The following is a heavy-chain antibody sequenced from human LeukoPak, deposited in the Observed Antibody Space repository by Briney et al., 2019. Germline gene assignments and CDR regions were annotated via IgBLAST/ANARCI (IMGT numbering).Heavy chain of an antibody. CDR3: ARAQPTSTIAARPLVDY. J-gene: IGHJ4*02. CDR1: GGSFSGYY. Sequence: SETLSLTCAVYGGSFSGYYWSWIRQPPGKGLEWIGEINHSGSTIYNWLEWIGEINHSGSTNYNPSLKSRVTISVGTSKNQFSLKLSSVTAADTAVYYCARAQPTSTIAARPLVDYWGQGTLVTVSS. V-gene: IGHV4-34*01. CDR2: INHSGST. D-gene: IGHD6-6*01.